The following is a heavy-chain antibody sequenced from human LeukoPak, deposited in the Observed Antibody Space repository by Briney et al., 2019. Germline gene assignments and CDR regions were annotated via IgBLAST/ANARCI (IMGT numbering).Heavy chain of an antibody. V-gene: IGHV3-74*01. CDR1: GFTFSNHW. Sequence: GGSLRLSRAASGFTFSNHWMHWVRQVPGKGLVWVSRSDGGGSSTSYSDSVKGRFSISRDNAKSTLYLQMNSLRAEDTAVYYCARGPPSSGGAYVGDYWGHGTLVTVSP. D-gene: IGHD3-22*01. J-gene: IGHJ4*01. CDR2: SDGGGSST. CDR3: ARGPPSSGGAYVGDY.